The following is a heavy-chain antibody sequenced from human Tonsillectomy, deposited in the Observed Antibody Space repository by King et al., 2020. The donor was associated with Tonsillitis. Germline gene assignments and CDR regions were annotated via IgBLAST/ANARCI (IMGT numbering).Heavy chain of an antibody. CDR3: ARPRHCGGDCYSHYYFDY. V-gene: IGHV5-51*01. D-gene: IGHD2-21*02. Sequence: QLVQSGAEVKKPGESLKISCKGSGYSFTSYWIGWVRQMPGKVLEWMGVIYPVDSDTRYSPSFQGKVTISADKSISTAYLQWSSLKASDTAMYYCARPRHCGGDCYSHYYFDYWGQGTLVTVSS. CDR2: IYPVDSDT. CDR1: GYSFTSYW. J-gene: IGHJ4*02.